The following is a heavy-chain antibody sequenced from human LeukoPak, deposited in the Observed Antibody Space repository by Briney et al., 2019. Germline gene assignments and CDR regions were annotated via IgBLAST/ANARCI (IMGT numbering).Heavy chain of an antibody. V-gene: IGHV3-30-3*01. J-gene: IGHJ4*02. CDR3: AGVEMATIILDY. CDR2: MSYDGSNK. CDR1: GFTFSSYA. D-gene: IGHD5-24*01. Sequence: PGGSLRLSCAASGFTFSSYAMHWVRQAPGKGLEWVAVMSYDGSNKYYADSVKGRFTISRDNSKNTLYLQMNSLRAEDTAVYYCAGVEMATIILDYWGQGTLVTVSS.